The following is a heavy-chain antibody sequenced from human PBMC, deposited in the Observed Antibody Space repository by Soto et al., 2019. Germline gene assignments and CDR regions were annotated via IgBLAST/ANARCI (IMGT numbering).Heavy chain of an antibody. D-gene: IGHD2-21*01. CDR1: GYSFPSHN. Sequence: ASVKVSCKASGYSFPSHNIQWVRQAPGQSLEWMGWINADNGNTKYSQRFQGRVTITRDTSANTAYMELSSLRSEDTAVYYCARVDCGSDGCFLIAFWGQGTLVTVSS. CDR3: ARVDCGSDGCFLIAF. V-gene: IGHV1-3*01. J-gene: IGHJ4*02. CDR2: INADNGNT.